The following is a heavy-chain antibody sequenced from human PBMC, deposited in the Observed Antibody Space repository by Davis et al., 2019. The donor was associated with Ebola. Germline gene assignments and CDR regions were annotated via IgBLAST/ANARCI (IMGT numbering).Heavy chain of an antibody. CDR2: ISGSGGST. J-gene: IGHJ6*04. CDR1: GFTFSSYA. Sequence: GGSLRLSCAASGFTFSSYAMSWVRQAPGKGLAWVSAISGSGGSTYYADSVKGRFTISRDNSKNTLYLQMNSLRAEDTAVYYCARDEGYYYYGMDVWGKGTTVTVSP. V-gene: IGHV3-23*01. CDR3: ARDEGYYYYGMDV.